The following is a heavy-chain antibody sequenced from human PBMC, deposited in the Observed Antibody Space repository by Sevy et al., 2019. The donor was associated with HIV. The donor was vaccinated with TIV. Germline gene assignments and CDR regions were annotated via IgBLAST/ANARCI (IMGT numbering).Heavy chain of an antibody. D-gene: IGHD3-16*01. CDR3: TTAGGDVPHYYFDY. J-gene: IGHJ4*02. V-gene: IGHV3-49*03. CDR2: IRSKAYGGTT. Sequence: GGSLRLSCTASGFTFGDYAMSWFRQAPGKGLEWVGFIRSKAYGGTTEYAASVKGRFTISRDDSKSIAYLQMNSLKTEDTAVYYCTTAGGDVPHYYFDYGGQGPLVPVSS. CDR1: GFTFGDYA.